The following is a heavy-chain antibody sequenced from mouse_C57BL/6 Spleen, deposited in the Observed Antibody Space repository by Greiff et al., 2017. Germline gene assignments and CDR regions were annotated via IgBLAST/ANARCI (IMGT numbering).Heavy chain of an antibody. CDR3: ARRHYDYDGYYFDY. V-gene: IGHV1-50*01. D-gene: IGHD2-4*01. J-gene: IGHJ2*01. Sequence: QVQLQQPGAELVKPGASVKLSCKASGYTFTSYWMQWVKQRPGQGLEWIGEIDPSDSYSNYNQKFKGKATLTVDTSSSTAYMQLSSLTSEDSAVYYCARRHYDYDGYYFDYWGQGTTLTVSS. CDR1: GYTFTSYW. CDR2: IDPSDSYS.